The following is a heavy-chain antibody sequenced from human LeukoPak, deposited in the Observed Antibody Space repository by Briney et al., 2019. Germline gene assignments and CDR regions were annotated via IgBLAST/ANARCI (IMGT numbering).Heavy chain of an antibody. V-gene: IGHV1-2*02. CDR2: INPNSGGT. CDR3: ARELSVVPAAMCNWFDP. D-gene: IGHD2-2*01. CDR1: GYTFTSYY. J-gene: IGHJ5*02. Sequence: ASVKVSCKASGYTFTSYYMHWVRQAPGQGLEWMGWINPNSGGTNYAQKFQGRVTMTRDTSISTAYMELSRLRSDDTAVYYCARELSVVPAAMCNWFDPWGQGTLVTVSS.